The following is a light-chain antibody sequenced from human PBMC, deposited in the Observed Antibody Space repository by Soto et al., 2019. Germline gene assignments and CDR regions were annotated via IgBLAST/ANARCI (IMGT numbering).Light chain of an antibody. V-gene: IGKV3-15*01. CDR1: QSVSNN. Sequence: EIVMTQSPATLSVSPGERATLSCRASQSVSNNLAWYQQKPGQAPRLLIYGASTRATGIPARFSGSGSGTEFTLTVSSLQYEDFAVYYCQQYNTCPRTFGQGTKVEIK. CDR2: GAS. CDR3: QQYNTCPRT. J-gene: IGKJ1*01.